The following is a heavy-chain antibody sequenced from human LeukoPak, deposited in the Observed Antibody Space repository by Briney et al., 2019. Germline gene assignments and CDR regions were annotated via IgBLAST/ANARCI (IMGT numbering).Heavy chain of an antibody. CDR2: VDHSGGT. CDR3: ASSDEGYFDY. D-gene: IGHD1-26*01. J-gene: IGHJ4*02. Sequence: PSETLSLTCTVSGYSLSSGYYWGWIRQPPGKGLEWIGSVDHSGGTYYNPSLRSRVSISVDTSKNQFSLKLSSVTAADTAVYYCASSDEGYFDYWGQGTLVTVSS. CDR1: GYSLSSGYY. V-gene: IGHV4-38-2*02.